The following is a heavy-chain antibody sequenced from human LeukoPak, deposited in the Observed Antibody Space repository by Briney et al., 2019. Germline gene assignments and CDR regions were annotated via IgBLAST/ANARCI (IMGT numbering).Heavy chain of an antibody. CDR3: ASWTYDYGSSSSPELS. CDR2: INHSGSV. Sequence: KASETLSLTCAVYDGSFSNYYCSWVRQPPGKGVEWDGEINHSGSVNYNPSLKSPVTISVDTSKNHFSLRLKSMTAADTAVYYCASWTYDYGSSSSPELSWGQGTLVTVSS. D-gene: IGHD3-22*01. V-gene: IGHV4-34*01. CDR1: DGSFSNYY. J-gene: IGHJ5*02.